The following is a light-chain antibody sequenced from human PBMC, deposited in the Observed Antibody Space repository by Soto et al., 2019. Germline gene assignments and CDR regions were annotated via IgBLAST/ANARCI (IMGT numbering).Light chain of an antibody. CDR2: AAS. V-gene: IGKV1-9*01. CDR1: QGISSY. CDR3: LHLNSYSPDT. J-gene: IGKJ3*01. Sequence: DIQLTQSPSFLSASVGDRVTITCRASQGISSYLAWYQQKPGKAPKLLIFAASTLQNGVPSRFSGSESETEFTLTIGSLQPEDCATYYCLHLNSYSPDTFGPGTKVDIK.